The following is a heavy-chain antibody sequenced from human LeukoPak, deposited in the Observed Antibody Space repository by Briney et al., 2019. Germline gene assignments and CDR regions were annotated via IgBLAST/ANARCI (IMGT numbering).Heavy chain of an antibody. CDR1: GYSFTSYW. CDR3: PRHDEVATTGVVT. D-gene: IGHD3-10*01. Sequence: GESLKISCKGSGYSFTSYWIGWVRQMPGKGLEWMGIIYPGDSDTRYSPSFQGQVNISADKSINTAYLQWSSLKASDTAVYYCPRHDEVATTGVVTWGQETLVTVSS. CDR2: IYPGDSDT. V-gene: IGHV5-51*01. J-gene: IGHJ5*02.